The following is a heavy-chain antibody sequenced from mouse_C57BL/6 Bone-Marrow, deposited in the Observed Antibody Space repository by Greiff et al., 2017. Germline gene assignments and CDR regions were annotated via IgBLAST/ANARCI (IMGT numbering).Heavy chain of an antibody. CDR2: IWRGGST. CDR3: AKQQLSWFAY. Sequence: VKLMESGPGLVQPSQSLSITCTVSGFSFTSYGVHWVRQSPGKGLEWLGVIWRGGSTDYNAAFMSRLSITKDNSKSQVCFKMNSLRADDTAIYYCAKQQLSWFAYWGQGTLVTVSA. J-gene: IGHJ3*01. D-gene: IGHD3-1*01. CDR1: GFSFTSYG. V-gene: IGHV2-5*01.